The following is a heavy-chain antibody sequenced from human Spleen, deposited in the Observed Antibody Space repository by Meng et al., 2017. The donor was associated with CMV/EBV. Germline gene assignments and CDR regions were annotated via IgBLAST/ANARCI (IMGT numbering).Heavy chain of an antibody. CDR3: ARSLRLEGLDY. Sequence: SETLSLTCTVSGDSISSSYWTWIRQPPGKELEWIGYIYYSGSTNYNPSLKSRVTMSVDTSKNQFSLKLTSVTAADTAVYYCARSLRLEGLDYWGQGALVTVSS. CDR1: GDSISSSY. CDR2: IYYSGST. V-gene: IGHV4-59*01. J-gene: IGHJ4*02. D-gene: IGHD3-3*01.